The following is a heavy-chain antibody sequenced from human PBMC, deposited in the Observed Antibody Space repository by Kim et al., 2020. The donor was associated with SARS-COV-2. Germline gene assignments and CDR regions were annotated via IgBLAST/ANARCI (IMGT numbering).Heavy chain of an antibody. J-gene: IGHJ2*01. CDR2: YSSGST. Sequence: YSSGSTTSNPPLKGRVTISVDTSKNQFSLKLSSVTAADTAVYYCARGFDLWGRGTLVTVSS. CDR3: ARGFDL. V-gene: IGHV4-59*09.